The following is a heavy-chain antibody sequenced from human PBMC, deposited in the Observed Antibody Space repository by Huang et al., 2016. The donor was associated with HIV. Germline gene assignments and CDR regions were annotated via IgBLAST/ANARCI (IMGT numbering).Heavy chain of an antibody. V-gene: IGHV3-48*03. CDR1: GFSFSNYA. D-gene: IGHD3-3*01. CDR2: ISGSGGTT. Sequence: EVHLVESGGGLVQRGGSLRLSCTASGFSFSNYAMNWVRQAPGKGLEWVSYISGSGGTTNYATSVKGRFTISRDNVKKSWYLQMKSLRAEDTAVYYCARRVNTIRPASNWLDSWGQGTLVTVSS. J-gene: IGHJ5*01. CDR3: ARRVNTIRPASNWLDS.